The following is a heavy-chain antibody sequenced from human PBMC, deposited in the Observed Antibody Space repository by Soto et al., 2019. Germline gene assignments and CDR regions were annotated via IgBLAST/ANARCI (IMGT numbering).Heavy chain of an antibody. CDR1: GYTFTCYA. CDR3: ARDLGGAAAGFDY. Sequence: ASVKVSCKASGYTFTCYAMHWVRQAPGQRLEWMGWINAGNGNTKYSQKFQGRVTITRDTSASTAYMELSSLRSEDTAVYYCARDLGGAAAGFDYWGQGTLVTVSS. CDR2: INAGNGNT. V-gene: IGHV1-3*01. J-gene: IGHJ4*02. D-gene: IGHD6-13*01.